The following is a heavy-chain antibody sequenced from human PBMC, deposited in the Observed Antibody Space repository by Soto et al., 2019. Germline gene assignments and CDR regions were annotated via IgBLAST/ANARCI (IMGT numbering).Heavy chain of an antibody. CDR1: GDTFAFYS. Sequence: QVQLVQSGAEVKRPGSSVKVSCKASGDTFAFYSINWVRQAPGLVLECMGRINPILSMSNYAQRFQGRVTMTADKSTSTAYMVLNSLRSEDTAIYYCATSYGSGYRAFDYWGQGALVTVSS. CDR2: INPILSMS. D-gene: IGHD3-10*01. V-gene: IGHV1-69*02. J-gene: IGHJ4*02. CDR3: ATSYGSGYRAFDY.